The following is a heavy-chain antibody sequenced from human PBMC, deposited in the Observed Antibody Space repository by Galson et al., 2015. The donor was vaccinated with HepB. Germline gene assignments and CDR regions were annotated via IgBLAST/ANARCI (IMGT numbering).Heavy chain of an antibody. V-gene: IGHV3-73*01. J-gene: IGHJ3*02. D-gene: IGHD3-16*01. CDR1: GFTFSGSA. Sequence: SLRLSCAASGFTFSGSAMHWVRQASGKGLEWVGRIRSKANSYATAYAASVKGRFTISRDDSKNTAYLQMNSLKTEDTAVYYCTRRGEDAFDIWGQGTMVTVSS. CDR3: TRRGEDAFDI. CDR2: IRSKANSYAT.